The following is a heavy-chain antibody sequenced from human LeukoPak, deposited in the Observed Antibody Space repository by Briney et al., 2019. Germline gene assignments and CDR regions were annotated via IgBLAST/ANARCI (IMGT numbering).Heavy chain of an antibody. V-gene: IGHV3-21*01. CDR1: GFTFSCYT. CDR2: ISGSNSYI. Sequence: GGSLRLSCAASGFTFSCYTMHWIRQAPGKGLEWVSSISGSNSYIFYADSVKGRFTVSRDNAKDSLYLQMNSPRAEDTAVYYCARALTTLTYEGYWGQGTLVTVSS. CDR3: ARALTTLTYEGY. D-gene: IGHD1-1*01. J-gene: IGHJ4*02.